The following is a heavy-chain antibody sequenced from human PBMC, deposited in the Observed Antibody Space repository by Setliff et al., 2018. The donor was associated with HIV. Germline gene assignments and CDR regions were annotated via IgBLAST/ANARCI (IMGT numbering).Heavy chain of an antibody. D-gene: IGHD3-3*02. CDR1: GGSISSRNW. CDR3: ARTIKEHLAVLWFDP. Sequence: PSETLSLTCAVSGGSISSRNWWSWVRQPPGKGLEWIGEIYHSGITKYNPSLESRVAISVDTSKNQFSLRLSSVTAADTAVYYCARTIKEHLAVLWFDPWGQGTLVTVPQ. J-gene: IGHJ5*02. CDR2: IYHSGIT. V-gene: IGHV4-4*02.